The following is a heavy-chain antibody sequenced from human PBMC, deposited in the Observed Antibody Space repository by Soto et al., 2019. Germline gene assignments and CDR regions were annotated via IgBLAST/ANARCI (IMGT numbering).Heavy chain of an antibody. CDR2: ISAYNGNT. CDR3: ARPGAWNYYYGMDG. J-gene: IGHJ6*02. Sequence: QVPLVQSGAEVKKPGASLKVSCKPSGYTFTSYAISWVRQAPGQGLEWMGWISAYNGNTNYAQKLQGRVTMTTDTSTSTAYMELRSMRSDDTAVYYCARPGAWNYYYGMDGWGQGTTVTVSS. V-gene: IGHV1-18*01. CDR1: GYTFTSYA. D-gene: IGHD1-1*01.